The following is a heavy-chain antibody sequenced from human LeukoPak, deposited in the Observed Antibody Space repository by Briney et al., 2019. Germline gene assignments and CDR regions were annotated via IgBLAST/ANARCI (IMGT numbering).Heavy chain of an antibody. Sequence: GGSLRLSCVASGFTFSSYSMNWVRQAPGKGLEWVSSISSSSSYIYYADSVKGRFTFSRDNAKNSLYLQMNSLRAEDTAVYYCARTLRGAFDIWGQGTMVTVSS. CDR1: GFTFSSYS. CDR2: ISSSSSYI. V-gene: IGHV3-21*01. CDR3: ARTLRGAFDI. J-gene: IGHJ3*02.